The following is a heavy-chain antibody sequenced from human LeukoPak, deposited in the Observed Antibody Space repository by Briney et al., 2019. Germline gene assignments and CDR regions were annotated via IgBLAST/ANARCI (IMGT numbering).Heavy chain of an antibody. CDR2: IYYSGST. D-gene: IGHD3-22*01. CDR1: GGSISSYY. J-gene: IGHJ4*02. V-gene: IGHV4-59*01. CDR3: ARSPTYYYDSSGYSFDY. Sequence: PSATLSLTCTVSGGSISSYYWSWIRQPPGKGLEWIGYIYYSGSTNYNPSLKSRVTISVDTSKNQFSLKLSSVTAADTAVYYCARSPTYYYDSSGYSFDYWGQGTLVTVSS.